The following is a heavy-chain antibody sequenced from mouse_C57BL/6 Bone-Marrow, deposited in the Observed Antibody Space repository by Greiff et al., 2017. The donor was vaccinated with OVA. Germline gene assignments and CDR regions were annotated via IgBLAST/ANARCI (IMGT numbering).Heavy chain of an antibody. V-gene: IGHV1-19*01. D-gene: IGHD1-1*01. CDR3: ARDYYGSRGDY. CDR1: GYTFTDYY. CDR2: INPYNGGT. J-gene: IGHJ2*01. Sequence: EVQLQQSGPVLVKPGASVKMSCKASGYTFTDYYMNWVKQSHGKSLEWIGVINPYNGGTSYNQKFKGKATLTVDKSSSTAYMELNSLTSEDSAVYYCARDYYGSRGDYWGQGTTLTVSS.